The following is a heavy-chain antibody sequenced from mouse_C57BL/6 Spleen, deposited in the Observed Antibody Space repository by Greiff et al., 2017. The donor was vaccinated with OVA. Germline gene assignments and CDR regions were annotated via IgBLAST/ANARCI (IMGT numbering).Heavy chain of an antibody. V-gene: IGHV5-12*01. CDR2: ISNGGGST. D-gene: IGHD4-1*01. J-gene: IGHJ4*01. CDR1: GFTFSDYY. Sequence: EVQGVESGGGLVQPGGSLKLSCAASGFTFSDYYMYWVRQTPEKRLEWVAYISNGGGSTYYPDTVKGRFTISRDNAKNTLYLQMSRLKSEDTAMYYCARLNWDDAMDYWGQGTSVTVSS. CDR3: ARLNWDDAMDY.